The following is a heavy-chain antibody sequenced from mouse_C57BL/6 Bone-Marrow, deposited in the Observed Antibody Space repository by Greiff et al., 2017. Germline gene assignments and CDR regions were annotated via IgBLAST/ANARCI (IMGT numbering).Heavy chain of an antibody. D-gene: IGHD2-2*01. CDR1: GYTFTSYW. Sequence: QVQLQQPGAELVRPGTSVKLSCKASGYTFTSYWMHWVKQRPGQGLEWIGVIDPSDSYTNYNQKFTGKATLTVDQSSSTAYMQLSSLTSEDSAIYYCARRTAVRGDYWGQGTTLTVSS. CDR2: IDPSDSYT. J-gene: IGHJ2*01. V-gene: IGHV1-59*01. CDR3: ARRTAVRGDY.